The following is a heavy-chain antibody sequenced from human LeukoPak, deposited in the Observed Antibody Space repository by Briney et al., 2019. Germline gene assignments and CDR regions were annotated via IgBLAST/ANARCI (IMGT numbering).Heavy chain of an antibody. CDR3: ARVWPSSGSYHYYYYYMDV. D-gene: IGHD1-26*01. V-gene: IGHV3-20*04. CDR2: INWNGGRT. CDR1: GFTFDDYG. Sequence: GGSLRLSCAASGFTFDDYGMRWVRQAPGKGGEWGSGINWNGGRTVYAESVRGGFTISREKAKNSLYLQMNRVRAEDTALYYCARVWPSSGSYHYYYYYMDVWGKGTTVTVSS. J-gene: IGHJ6*03.